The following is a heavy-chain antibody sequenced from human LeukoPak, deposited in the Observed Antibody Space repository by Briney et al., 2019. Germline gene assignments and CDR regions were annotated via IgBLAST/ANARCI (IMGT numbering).Heavy chain of an antibody. D-gene: IGHD6-19*01. J-gene: IGHJ4*02. CDR1: GGSISSYY. V-gene: IGHV4-59*01. Sequence: SETLSLTCTVSGGSISSYYWSWIRQPPGKGLEWIGYIYYSGSTNYNPSLKSRVTISVDTSKNHFSLKLSSVTAADTAVYYCARAFSSGWYPYSIGGLWFDYWGQGTLVTVSS. CDR2: IYYSGST. CDR3: ARAFSSGWYPYSIGGLWFDY.